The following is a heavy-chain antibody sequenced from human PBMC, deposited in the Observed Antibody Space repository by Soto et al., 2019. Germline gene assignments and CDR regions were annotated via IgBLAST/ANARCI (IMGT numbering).Heavy chain of an antibody. D-gene: IGHD2-2*01. J-gene: IGHJ4*02. CDR2: ISGSGGST. Sequence: GGSLRLSCAASGFTFSSYAMSWVRQAPGKGLEWVSAISGSGGSTYYADSVKGRFTISRDNSKNTLYLQMNSLRAEDTAVYYCAKDGVYCSSTSCYHYFDYWGQGTLVTVSS. CDR3: AKDGVYCSSTSCYHYFDY. CDR1: GFTFSSYA. V-gene: IGHV3-23*01.